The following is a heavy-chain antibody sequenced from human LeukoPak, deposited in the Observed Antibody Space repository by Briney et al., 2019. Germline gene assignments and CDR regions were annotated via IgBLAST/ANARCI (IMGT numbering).Heavy chain of an antibody. V-gene: IGHV1-46*01. D-gene: IGHD6-6*01. CDR3: ARSPSSSGEYFQH. CDR1: GYTFTSYY. Sequence: ASVKVSCKASGYTFTSYYMHRVRQAPGQGLEWMGIINPSGGSTSYAQKFQGRVTMTRDMSTSTVYMELSSLRSEDTAVYYCARSPSSSGEYFQHWGQGTLVTVSS. J-gene: IGHJ1*01. CDR2: INPSGGST.